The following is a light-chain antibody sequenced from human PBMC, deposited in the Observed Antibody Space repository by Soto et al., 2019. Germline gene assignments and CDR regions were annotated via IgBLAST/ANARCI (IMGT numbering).Light chain of an antibody. CDR3: QQSYSTPPKT. J-gene: IGKJ1*01. Sequence: DIQMTQSPSSLSASVGDRVTITCRASQSISSYLNWYQQKPGKAPKLLIYAASSLQSGVPSRFSGSGSGIDFTLTISSLQPEDFATYYCQQSYSTPPKTFGQGTKVEIK. CDR1: QSISSY. CDR2: AAS. V-gene: IGKV1-39*01.